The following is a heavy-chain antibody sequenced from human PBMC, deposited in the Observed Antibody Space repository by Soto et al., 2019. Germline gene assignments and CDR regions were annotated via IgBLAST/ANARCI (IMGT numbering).Heavy chain of an antibody. CDR1: GFTFSSYS. D-gene: IGHD3-10*01. J-gene: IGHJ5*02. CDR3: ARGLRSSGYYYGSGSYNWFDP. V-gene: IGHV3-48*02. Sequence: GGSLRLSCAASGFTFSSYSMNWVRQAPGKGLEWVSYISSSSSTIYYADSVKGRFTISRDNAKNSLYLQMNSLRDEDTAVYYCARGLRSSGYYYGSGSYNWFDPWGQGTLVTVSS. CDR2: ISSSSSTI.